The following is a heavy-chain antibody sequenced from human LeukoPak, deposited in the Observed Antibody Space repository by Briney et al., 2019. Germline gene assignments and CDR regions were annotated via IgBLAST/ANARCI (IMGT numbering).Heavy chain of an antibody. CDR2: IYSSGST. J-gene: IGHJ4*02. CDR1: GGSISISSYY. D-gene: IGHD1-26*01. CDR3: AKSGGYGLIDY. V-gene: IGHV4-39*01. Sequence: SETLSLTCSVSGGSISISSYYWGWIRQPPGKGLEWIGNIYSSGSTYYNASLQSRVTISIDTSKNQFSLRLNSVTAADTAMYYCAKSGGYGLIDYWGQGTLVTVSS.